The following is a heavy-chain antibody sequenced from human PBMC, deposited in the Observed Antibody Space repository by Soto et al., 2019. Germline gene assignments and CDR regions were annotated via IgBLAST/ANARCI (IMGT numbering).Heavy chain of an antibody. D-gene: IGHD2-21*02. CDR1: GLTSSGQA. V-gene: IGHV3-30*18. Sequence: GGACRLSCGASGLTSSGQALHWVRTAPGHGLEWVAVISYDGSKTYYADSVKGRFTISRDNSKNTLYLQMNSLRAEDTAVYYCAKTEKPYYYYYGMDVWGQGT. CDR2: ISYDGSKT. J-gene: IGHJ6*02. CDR3: AKTEKPYYYYYGMDV.